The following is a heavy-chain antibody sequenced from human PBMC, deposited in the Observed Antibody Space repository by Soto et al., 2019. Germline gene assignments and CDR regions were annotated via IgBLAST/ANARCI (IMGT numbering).Heavy chain of an antibody. Sequence: GGSLRLSCAASGFTFSNAWMNWVRQAPGKGLEWVGRIKSKTDGGTTDYAAPVKGRFTISRDDSKNTLYLQMNSLKTEDTAVYYCTTLVTMVRGVLISYYYYGMDVWGQGTTVTVSS. J-gene: IGHJ6*02. D-gene: IGHD3-10*01. V-gene: IGHV3-15*07. CDR1: GFTFSNAW. CDR2: IKSKTDGGTT. CDR3: TTLVTMVRGVLISYYYYGMDV.